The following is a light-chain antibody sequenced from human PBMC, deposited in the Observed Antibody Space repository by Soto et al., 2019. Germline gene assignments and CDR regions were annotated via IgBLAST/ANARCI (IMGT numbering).Light chain of an antibody. CDR3: QQYNNWPRT. V-gene: IGKV3-15*01. J-gene: IGKJ1*01. CDR2: GAS. Sequence: DIVMTHSPATLSVSPGERATLSCRASQSVSSNLAWYQQKPGQAPRLLIYGASTRATGIPARFSGSGSGTEFTLTISSLQSEDFAVYYCQQYNNWPRTFGQGTKGISN. CDR1: QSVSSN.